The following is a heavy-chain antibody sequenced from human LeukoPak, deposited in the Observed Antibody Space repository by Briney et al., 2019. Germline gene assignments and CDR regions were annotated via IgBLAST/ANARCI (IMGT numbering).Heavy chain of an antibody. CDR3: ARDLGADGYNLRNWFDP. J-gene: IGHJ5*02. V-gene: IGHV4-31*03. D-gene: IGHD5-24*01. CDR2: ISYSGST. Sequence: SQTLSLTCTVSGGSISSGAYYWSWIRQHPGKVLEWIGYISYSGSTYYNPSLKSRVTISVDMSKNQFSLKLSSVTAADTAVYYCARDLGADGYNLRNWFDPWGQGTLVTVSS. CDR1: GGSISSGAYY.